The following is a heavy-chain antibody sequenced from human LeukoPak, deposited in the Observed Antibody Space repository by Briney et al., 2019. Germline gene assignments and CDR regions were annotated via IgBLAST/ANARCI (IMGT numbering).Heavy chain of an antibody. CDR1: GGSISSYY. J-gene: IGHJ1*01. CDR2: ICYSGST. CDR3: ARTSGAAEYFQH. D-gene: IGHD3-10*01. V-gene: IGHV4-59*01. Sequence: SETLSLTCTVSGGSISSYYWSWLRQPPGKGLEWIGYICYSGSTNYNPSLKSRVTISVDTSKNQFSLKLSSVTAADTAVYYCARTSGAAEYFQHWGQGTLVTVSS.